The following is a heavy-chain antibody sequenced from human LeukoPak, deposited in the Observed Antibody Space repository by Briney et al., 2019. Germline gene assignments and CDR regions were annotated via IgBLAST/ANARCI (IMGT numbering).Heavy chain of an antibody. J-gene: IGHJ3*02. CDR3: ARSIWFGELLPPSYDAFDI. CDR1: GFTFSSYW. D-gene: IGHD3-10*01. Sequence: GGSLRLSCAASGFTFSSYWMHWVRQAPGKGLVWVSRINSDGSSTSYADSVKGRFTISRDNAKNTLYLQMNSLRAEDTAVYYCARSIWFGELLPPSYDAFDIWGQGTMVTVSS. V-gene: IGHV3-74*01. CDR2: INSDGSST.